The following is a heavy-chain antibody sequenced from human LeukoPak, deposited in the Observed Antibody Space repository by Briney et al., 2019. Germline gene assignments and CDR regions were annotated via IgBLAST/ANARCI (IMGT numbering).Heavy chain of an antibody. CDR2: INTDGATI. D-gene: IGHD3-16*01. Sequence: PGGSLRLFCAASGFTFSSDEMNWVRQAPGKGLQWISYINTDGATIYYAGSVKGRFTISRDNAKNSLYLQMNSLRAEDTAVYYCARGYDSWDSWGQGTLVTVSS. J-gene: IGHJ4*02. CDR3: ARGYDSWDS. CDR1: GFTFSSDE. V-gene: IGHV3-48*03.